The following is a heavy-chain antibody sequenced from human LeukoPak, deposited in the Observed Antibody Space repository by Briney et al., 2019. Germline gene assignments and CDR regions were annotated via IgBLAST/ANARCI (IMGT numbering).Heavy chain of an antibody. J-gene: IGHJ4*02. Sequence: ASVTVSCKTSGYTFTNYGITWVRQAPGQGLEWMGWISAYNGKTNYAQKIQGRVTMTTETSTSTAYMELRSLKSDDTAVYYCARAYFYESSGYSQNWGQGTLVTVSS. D-gene: IGHD3-22*01. CDR1: GYTFTNYG. CDR2: ISAYNGKT. V-gene: IGHV1-18*01. CDR3: ARAYFYESSGYSQN.